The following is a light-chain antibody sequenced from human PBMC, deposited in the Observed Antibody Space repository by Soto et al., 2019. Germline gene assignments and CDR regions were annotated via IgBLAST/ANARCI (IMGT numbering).Light chain of an antibody. CDR2: KAS. CDR1: QSISSW. J-gene: IGKJ1*01. Sequence: DIQMTQSPSTLSASVGDRVTITCRASQSISSWLAWYQQKPGKAPKLLIYKASSLESGVPSRFSGSGSGTEFSLTISSLQPDDSATYYCQQYKTYSTFGQGTKVEIK. CDR3: QQYKTYST. V-gene: IGKV1-5*03.